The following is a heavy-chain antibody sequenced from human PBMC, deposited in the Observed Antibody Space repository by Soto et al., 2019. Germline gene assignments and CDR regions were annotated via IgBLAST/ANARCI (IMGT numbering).Heavy chain of an antibody. CDR1: GGSFSGYY. CDR3: ARGDSSGYNL. V-gene: IGHV4-34*01. D-gene: IGHD3-22*01. Sequence: QVQLQQWGAGLLKPSETLSRTCAVYGGSFSGYYWTWIRQPPGKGLEWIGEITHRGSPNYNPSLKRRVTISVDTSKNQFSLKLSSVTAADTAVYYCARGDSSGYNLWGQGTLVTVSS. J-gene: IGHJ4*02. CDR2: ITHRGSP.